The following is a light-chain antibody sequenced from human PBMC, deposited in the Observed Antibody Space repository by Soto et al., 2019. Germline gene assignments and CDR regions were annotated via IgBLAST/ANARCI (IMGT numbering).Light chain of an antibody. Sequence: QSALTQPPSASGSPGQSVAISCTGTSSDVGGYNYVSWYQQHPGKAPKLMIYEVNKRPSGVPDRVSGSNSGNTASLTVSGLQSEDEADDYCSSYAGSSNVFGTGTMLTVL. J-gene: IGLJ6*01. V-gene: IGLV2-8*01. CDR3: SSYAGSSNV. CDR1: SSDVGGYNY. CDR2: EVN.